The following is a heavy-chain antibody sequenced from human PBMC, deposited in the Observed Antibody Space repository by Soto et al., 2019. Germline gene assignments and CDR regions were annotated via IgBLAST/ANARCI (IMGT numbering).Heavy chain of an antibody. D-gene: IGHD3-10*01. V-gene: IGHV3-53*01. CDR2: IYSGGYT. J-gene: IGHJ4*02. CDR3: GPRPGGGGY. Sequence: EVQLVESGGGLIQPGGSLRLSCAVSGFTVSNNYMSWVRQAPGKGLEGVSVIYSGGYTAYGDSVKGRFTISRDNSKNTLYLQMKSRGAADPAVSSCGPRPGGGGYWGQGTLVTVSS. CDR1: GFTVSNNY.